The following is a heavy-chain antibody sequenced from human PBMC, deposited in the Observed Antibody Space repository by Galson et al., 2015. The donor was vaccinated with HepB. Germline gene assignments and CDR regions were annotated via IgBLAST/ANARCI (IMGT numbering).Heavy chain of an antibody. V-gene: IGHV5-51*03. CDR3: ARNTFGGVIVPTKAFDI. D-gene: IGHD3-16*02. CDR1: GYSFTSYW. Sequence: QSGAEVKKPGESLKISCKGSGYSFTSYWIGWVRQMPGKGLEWLGIIYPGDSDTRYSPSFQGQVTISADKSISTAYLQWSSLKASDTAMYYCARNTFGGVIVPTKAFDIWGQGTMVTVSS. CDR2: IYPGDSDT. J-gene: IGHJ3*02.